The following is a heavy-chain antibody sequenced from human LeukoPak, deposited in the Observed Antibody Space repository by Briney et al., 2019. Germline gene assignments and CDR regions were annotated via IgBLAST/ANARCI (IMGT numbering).Heavy chain of an antibody. CDR3: ARDLVPIGSGPLHDAFDI. D-gene: IGHD3-10*01. J-gene: IGHJ3*02. CDR1: GYTFTSYA. CDR2: ISAYNGNT. Sequence: EASVKVSCKASGYTFTSYAMNWVRQAPGQGLEWMGWISAYNGNTNYAQKLQGRVTMTTDTSTSTAYMELRSLRSDDTAVYYCARDLVPIGSGPLHDAFDIWGQGTMVTVSS. V-gene: IGHV1-18*01.